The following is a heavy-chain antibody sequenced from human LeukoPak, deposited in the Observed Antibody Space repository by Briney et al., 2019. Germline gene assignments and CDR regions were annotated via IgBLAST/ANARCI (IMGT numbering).Heavy chain of an antibody. Sequence: PGGSLRLSRAASGFTFRDYCMSWIRQAPGKGLEWVSYISSSGSTIYYADSVKGRFTISRDNAKNSLYLQMNSLRAEDTAVYYCARDLRPQGWFDPWGQGTLVTVSS. CDR2: ISSSGSTI. CDR3: ARDLRPQGWFDP. V-gene: IGHV3-11*01. CDR1: GFTFRDYC. J-gene: IGHJ5*02.